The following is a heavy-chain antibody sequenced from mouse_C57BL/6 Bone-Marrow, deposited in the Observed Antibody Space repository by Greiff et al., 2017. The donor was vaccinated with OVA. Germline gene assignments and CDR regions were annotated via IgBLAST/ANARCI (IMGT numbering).Heavy chain of an antibody. J-gene: IGHJ3*01. CDR1: GYAFSSSW. D-gene: IGHD2-5*01. Sequence: QVQLQQSGPELVKPGASVKISCKASGYAFSSSWMNWVKQRPGKGLEWIGRIYPGDGDTNYNGKFKGKATLTADKSSSTAYMQLSSLTSEDSAVYFCARANFYYSNTWFAYWGQGTLVTVSA. CDR2: IYPGDGDT. CDR3: ARANFYYSNTWFAY. V-gene: IGHV1-82*01.